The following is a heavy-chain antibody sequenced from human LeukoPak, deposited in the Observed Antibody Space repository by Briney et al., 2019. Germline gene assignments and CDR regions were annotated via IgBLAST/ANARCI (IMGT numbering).Heavy chain of an antibody. D-gene: IGHD5-18*01. J-gene: IGHJ4*02. Sequence: GASVKVSCKASGYTFTGYYMHWVRQAPGQGLEWMGWISAYMGNTKYAQKLQGRVTMTTDTSTSTAYMELRSLRSDDTAVYYCARSLGYSSEYYFDYWGQGTLVTVSS. CDR2: ISAYMGNT. V-gene: IGHV1-18*04. CDR1: GYTFTGYY. CDR3: ARSLGYSSEYYFDY.